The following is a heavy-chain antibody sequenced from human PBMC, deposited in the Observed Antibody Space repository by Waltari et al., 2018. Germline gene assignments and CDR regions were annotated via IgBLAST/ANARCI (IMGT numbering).Heavy chain of an antibody. CDR2: INHSGSS. V-gene: IGHV4-34*01. D-gene: IGHD6-25*01. CDR3: ARVRTRYSSGRNWFDP. J-gene: IGHJ5*02. CDR1: GGSFSGYY. Sequence: QVQLQQWGAGLLKPSETLSLTCAVYGGSFSGYYWSWIRQPPGKGLEWIGEINHSGSSNYNPSLKSRVTRTVDTSRNQFSLKLSSVTAAATAVYYCARVRTRYSSGRNWFDPWGQGTLVTVSS.